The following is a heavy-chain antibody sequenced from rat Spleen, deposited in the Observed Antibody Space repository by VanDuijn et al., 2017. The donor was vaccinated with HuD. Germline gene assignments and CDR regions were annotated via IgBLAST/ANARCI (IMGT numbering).Heavy chain of an antibody. V-gene: IGHV5-19*01. CDR2: ISPSGAIT. Sequence: EVQLVESGGGLVQPGRSLKLSCAASGFTFSNYDMAWVRQAPSKGLEWVASISPSGAITNYRDSVKGRFTISRDNAKRTVNLQMDSLRSEDSATYYCATDGYYDGTYYSVYVMDAWGQGASVTVSS. CDR3: ATDGYYDGTYYSVYVMDA. J-gene: IGHJ4*01. D-gene: IGHD1-12*02. CDR1: GFTFSNYD.